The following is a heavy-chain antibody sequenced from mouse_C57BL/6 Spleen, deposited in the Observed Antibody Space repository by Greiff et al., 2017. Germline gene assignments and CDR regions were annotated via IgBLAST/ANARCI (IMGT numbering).Heavy chain of an antibody. Sequence: QVQLQQPGPELVKPGASVKMSCKASGYTFTSYWITWVKQRPGQGLEWIGDIYPGSGSTNYNEKFKSKATLTVDPYSSTAYMQLSSLTSEDSAVYYCAREEVGYYVGYWGQGTTRTVSS. CDR3: AREEVGYYVGY. J-gene: IGHJ2*01. CDR2: IYPGSGST. D-gene: IGHD1-1*02. V-gene: IGHV1-55*01. CDR1: GYTFTSYW.